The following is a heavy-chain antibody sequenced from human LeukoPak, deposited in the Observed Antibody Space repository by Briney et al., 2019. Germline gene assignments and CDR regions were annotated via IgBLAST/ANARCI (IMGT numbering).Heavy chain of an antibody. V-gene: IGHV3-66*01. CDR1: GFTVSSNY. J-gene: IGHJ5*02. CDR3: ARGMTTVTTGGWFDP. CDR2: IYSGGST. Sequence: PGGSLRLSCAASGFTVSSNYMSWVRQAPGKGPEWVSVIYSGGSTYYADSVKGRFTISRDNSKNTLYLQMNSLRAEDTAVYYCARGMTTVTTGGWFDPWGQGTLVTVSS. D-gene: IGHD4-17*01.